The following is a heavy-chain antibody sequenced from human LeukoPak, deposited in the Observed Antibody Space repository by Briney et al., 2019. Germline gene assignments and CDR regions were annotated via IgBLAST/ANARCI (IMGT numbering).Heavy chain of an antibody. CDR1: GGTFSSYA. D-gene: IGHD5-12*01. CDR2: IIPILGIA. CDR3: ARSTDIVATSGAEY. Sequence: SVKVSCKASGGTFSSYAISWVRQAPGQGLEWMGRIIPILGIANYAQKFQGRVTITADKSTSTAYMELSSLRSEDTAVYYCARSTDIVATSGAEYWGQGTLVTVSS. V-gene: IGHV1-69*04. J-gene: IGHJ4*02.